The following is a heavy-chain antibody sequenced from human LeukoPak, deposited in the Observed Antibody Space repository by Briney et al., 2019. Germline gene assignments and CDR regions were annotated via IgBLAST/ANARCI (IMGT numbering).Heavy chain of an antibody. V-gene: IGHV3-48*03. D-gene: IGHD2-15*01. J-gene: IGHJ4*02. CDR2: ISSGGATM. CDR3: ARDGVAKSLDY. CDR1: GFTFSRYE. Sequence: GGSLRLSCAASGFTFSRYEMNWVRQAPGKGLEWVSYISSGGATMYYADSVKGRFTISRDNAMNSLYLQMNSLRAEDTAVYYCARDGVAKSLDYWGQGTLVTVSS.